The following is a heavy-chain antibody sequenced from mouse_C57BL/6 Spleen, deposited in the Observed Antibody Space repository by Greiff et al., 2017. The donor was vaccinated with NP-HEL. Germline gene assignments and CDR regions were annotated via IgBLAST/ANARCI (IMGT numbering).Heavy chain of an antibody. V-gene: IGHV5-9*01. CDR3: AREAYYGSSYGY. CDR2: ISGGGGNT. CDR1: GFTFSSYT. J-gene: IGHJ2*01. Sequence: EVQGVESGGGLVKPGGSLKLSCAASGFTFSSYTMSWVRQTPEKRLEWVATISGGGGNTYYPDSVKGRFTISRDNAKNTLYLQMSSLRSEDTALYYCAREAYYGSSYGYWGQGTTLTVSS. D-gene: IGHD1-1*01.